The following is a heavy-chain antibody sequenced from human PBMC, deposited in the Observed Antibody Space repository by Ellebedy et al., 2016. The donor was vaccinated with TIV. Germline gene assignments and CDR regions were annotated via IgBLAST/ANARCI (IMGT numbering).Heavy chain of an antibody. CDR2: SYYSGST. CDR3: ARRGYGSGRYNWFDP. V-gene: IGHV4-59*12. D-gene: IGHD3-10*01. CDR1: GGSINNYY. J-gene: IGHJ5*02. Sequence: SETLSLTXTVSGGSINNYYWNWLRQPPGKGLEWIGYSYYSGSTNYNPTLKSRVTILVDRSKNQFSLKLSSVTAADTAVYYCARRGYGSGRYNWFDPWGQGTLVTVSS.